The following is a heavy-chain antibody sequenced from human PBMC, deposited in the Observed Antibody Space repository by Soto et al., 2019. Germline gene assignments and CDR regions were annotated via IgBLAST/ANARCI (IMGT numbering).Heavy chain of an antibody. CDR2: IYWDDDK. J-gene: IGHJ1*01. Sequence: SGPTLVNPTQTLTLTCTFSGFSLSTSGVGVGWIRQPPGKALEWLALIYWDDDKRYSPSLKSRLTITKDTSKNQVVLTRTNMDPVDTATYYCAHLTLMITFGGVIPAEYFQHWGQGTLVTVSS. D-gene: IGHD3-16*02. CDR1: GFSLSTSGVG. CDR3: AHLTLMITFGGVIPAEYFQH. V-gene: IGHV2-5*02.